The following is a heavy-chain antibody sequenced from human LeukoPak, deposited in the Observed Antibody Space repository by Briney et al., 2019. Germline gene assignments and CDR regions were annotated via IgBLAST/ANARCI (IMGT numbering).Heavy chain of an antibody. Sequence: GVLRLSCAASGFIFGNYAMTWVRQAPGKGLEWVSSIGGDGGSPDYADFVTGRFVISKDLSKNIMSLQMNNLRAEDTAVYYCARVSPNTVTTLQYFDYWGQGTLVTVSS. V-gene: IGHV3-23*01. CDR1: GFIFGNYA. CDR2: IGGDGGSP. CDR3: ARVSPNTVTTLQYFDY. J-gene: IGHJ4*02. D-gene: IGHD4-17*01.